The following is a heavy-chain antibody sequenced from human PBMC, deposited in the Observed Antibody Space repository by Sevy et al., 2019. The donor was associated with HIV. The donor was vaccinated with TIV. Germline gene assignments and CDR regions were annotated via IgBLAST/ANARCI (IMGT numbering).Heavy chain of an antibody. D-gene: IGHD4-17*01. Sequence: GGSLRLSCAASGFTSSSYAMSWVRQAPGKGLEWVSAISGSGGSTYYADSVKGRFTISRDNSKNTLYLQMNSLRAEDTAVYYCAKSATVTIYYYYYYMDVWGKGTTVTVSS. V-gene: IGHV3-23*01. CDR2: ISGSGGST. CDR1: GFTSSSYA. CDR3: AKSATVTIYYYYYYMDV. J-gene: IGHJ6*03.